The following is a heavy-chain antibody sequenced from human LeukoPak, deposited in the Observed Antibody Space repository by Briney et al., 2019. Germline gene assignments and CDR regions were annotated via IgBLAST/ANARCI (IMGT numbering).Heavy chain of an antibody. Sequence: KGLEWXWEINHSGSSNYNPSLKSGVTISVETYKNQFSLKLSSVPAADTAVYYCAGRIVVVPAASLDYWGQGTLVTVSS. CDR3: AGRIVVVPAASLDY. V-gene: IGHV4-34*01. CDR2: INHSGSS. J-gene: IGHJ4*02. D-gene: IGHD2-2*01.